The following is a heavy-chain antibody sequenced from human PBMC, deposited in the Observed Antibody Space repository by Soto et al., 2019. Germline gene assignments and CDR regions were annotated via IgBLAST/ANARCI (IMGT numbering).Heavy chain of an antibody. CDR1: GFSFSTSW. Sequence: EVQMVESGGGLVQPGGSLRLSCVASGFSFSTSWMYWVRQGPGKGLVWASRINTDGSVTDYADSVKGRFTISRDNAKSTLYLQMNSLRVDDTAMYYCARATMGTLDYWGQGRLVIVSS. J-gene: IGHJ4*02. CDR2: INTDGSVT. D-gene: IGHD7-27*01. CDR3: ARATMGTLDY. V-gene: IGHV3-74*01.